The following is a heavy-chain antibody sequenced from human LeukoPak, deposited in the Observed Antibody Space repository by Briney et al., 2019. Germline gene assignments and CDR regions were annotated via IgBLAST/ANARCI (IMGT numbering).Heavy chain of an antibody. J-gene: IGHJ4*02. CDR3: ARGLSRASLSPGY. D-gene: IGHD4/OR15-4a*01. V-gene: IGHV1-8*03. CDR1: GYTFTSHD. CDR2: MNPNSGNT. Sequence: ASVTVSCKASGYTFTSHDINWVRQATGQGLEWMGWMNPNSGNTGYAQKFQGRVTITRNTSISTAYMELSSLRSEDTAVYYCARGLSRASLSPGYWGQGTLVTVSS.